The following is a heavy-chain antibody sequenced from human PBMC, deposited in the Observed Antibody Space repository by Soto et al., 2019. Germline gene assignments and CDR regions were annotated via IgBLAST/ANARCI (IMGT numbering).Heavy chain of an antibody. CDR2: IYHSGST. CDR1: GGSISSSNW. CDR3: ARYYYGSGSYYNEPYYYGMDV. D-gene: IGHD3-10*01. V-gene: IGHV4-4*02. J-gene: IGHJ6*02. Sequence: QVQLQESGPGLVKPSGTLSLTCAVSGGSISSSNWWSWVRQPPGKGLEWIGEIYHSGSTNYNPSLKSRVTISVDKSKNQFSLKLSSVTAADTAVYYCARYYYGSGSYYNEPYYYGMDVWGQGTTVTVSS.